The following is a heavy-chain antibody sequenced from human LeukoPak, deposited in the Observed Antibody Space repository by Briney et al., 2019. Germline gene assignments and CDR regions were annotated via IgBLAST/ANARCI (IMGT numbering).Heavy chain of an antibody. J-gene: IGHJ3*02. D-gene: IGHD6-19*01. CDR3: ARDVAVAGDGGFDI. Sequence: PSETLSLTCTVSGASIFTYYWSWIRQPPGEGLEYIGDIHYSGTTSYSPSLKSRVTISVDTSKNQFSLKLRSVTAADTAIYYCARDVAVAGDGGFDIWGQGTMVTVSS. V-gene: IGHV4-59*01. CDR2: IHYSGTT. CDR1: GASIFTYY.